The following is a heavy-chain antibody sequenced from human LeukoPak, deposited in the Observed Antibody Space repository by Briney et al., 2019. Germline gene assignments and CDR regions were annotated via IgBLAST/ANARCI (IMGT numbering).Heavy chain of an antibody. Sequence: SETLSLTCTVSGGSISSFYWSWIRQPPGKGLEGIGYIYYSGSTNYNPSLKSRVTISVDTSKNQFSLKLSSVTAEDTAVYYCARTRGLRYFDWLPQNFDYWGQGTLVTVSS. CDR1: GGSISSFY. CDR2: IYYSGST. D-gene: IGHD3-9*01. CDR3: ARTRGLRYFDWLPQNFDY. V-gene: IGHV4-59*01. J-gene: IGHJ4*02.